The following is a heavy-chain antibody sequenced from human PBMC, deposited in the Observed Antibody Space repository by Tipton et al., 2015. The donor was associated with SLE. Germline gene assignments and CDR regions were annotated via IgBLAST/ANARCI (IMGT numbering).Heavy chain of an antibody. CDR1: GFTFSSYW. D-gene: IGHD3-22*01. CDR3: AREPYYYDSSGYYVSWFDP. V-gene: IGHV3-7*01. Sequence: GSLRLSCAASGFTFSSYWMSWVRQAPGKGLEWVANIKQDGSEKYYVDSVKGRFTISRDNAKNSLYLQMNSLRAEDTAVYYCAREPYYYDSSGYYVSWFDPWGQGTLVTVSS. CDR2: IKQDGSEK. J-gene: IGHJ5*02.